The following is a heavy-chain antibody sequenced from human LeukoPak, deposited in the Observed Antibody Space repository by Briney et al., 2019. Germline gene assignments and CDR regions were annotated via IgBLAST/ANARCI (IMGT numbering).Heavy chain of an antibody. V-gene: IGHV3-48*03. CDR3: ARDHHRRLYDSQARDTFDI. J-gene: IGHJ3*02. CDR2: ISSSGSTI. CDR1: GFTFSSYE. D-gene: IGHD3-22*01. Sequence: GGSLRLSCAASGFTFSSYEMNWVRQAPGKGLEWVSYISSSGSTIYYTDSVKGRFTISRDNAKNSLYLQMHSLRAEDTAVYYCARDHHRRLYDSQARDTFDIWGQGTMVTVSS.